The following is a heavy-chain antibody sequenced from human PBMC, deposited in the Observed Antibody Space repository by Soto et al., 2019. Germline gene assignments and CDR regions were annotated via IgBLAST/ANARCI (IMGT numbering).Heavy chain of an antibody. CDR1: GYTLTELS. D-gene: IGHD1-7*01. V-gene: IGHV1-24*01. J-gene: IGHJ5*02. Sequence: GASVKVSCKVSGYTLTELSMHWVRQAPGKGLEWMGGFDPEDGETIYAQKFQGRVTMTEGTSTDTAYMELGSLRSEGTAVYYCATVRLSWNYGWLYWFDPWGQGTLVTVSS. CDR3: ATVRLSWNYGWLYWFDP. CDR2: FDPEDGET.